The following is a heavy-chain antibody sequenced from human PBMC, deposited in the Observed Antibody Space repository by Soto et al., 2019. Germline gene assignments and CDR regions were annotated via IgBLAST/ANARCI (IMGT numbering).Heavy chain of an antibody. CDR3: ARSLTAVTRGLGY. CDR1: GFNFSDHY. CDR2: IRNKANSYTT. D-gene: IGHD4-17*01. Sequence: GGSLRLSCAASGFNFSDHYMDWVRQAPGKGLEWVGRIRNKANSYTTEYAASVKGRFSISRDDSKNSLYLQMNSLKTEDTAVYYCARSLTAVTRGLGYWGQGTLVTVSS. J-gene: IGHJ4*02. V-gene: IGHV3-72*01.